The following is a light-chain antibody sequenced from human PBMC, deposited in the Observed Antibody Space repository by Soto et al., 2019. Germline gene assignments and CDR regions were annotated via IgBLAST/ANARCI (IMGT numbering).Light chain of an antibody. Sequence: DVQVTQSPSTLSASVGDRGTMICRASQSISDWLAWYQQKPGQAPELLISDASTLATGVPSRFSGRGSGTEFTLTINSLQTDDFATYFCQEYKTYAFGPGTKVDIK. CDR1: QSISDW. J-gene: IGKJ2*01. CDR3: QEYKTYA. V-gene: IGKV1-5*02. CDR2: DAS.